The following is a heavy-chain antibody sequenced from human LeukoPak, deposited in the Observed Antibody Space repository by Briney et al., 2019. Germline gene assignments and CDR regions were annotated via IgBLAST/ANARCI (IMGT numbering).Heavy chain of an antibody. CDR2: IYYSGST. CDR1: GGSISSSSYY. V-gene: IGHV4-39*01. Sequence: TPSETLSLTCTVSGGSISSSSYYWGWIRQPPGKGLEWIGSIYYSGSTYYNTSLKSRVTISVDTSKIQFSLKLSSVTAADTAVYYCARQGQYCSSTSCYRDLSHFDYWGQGTLVTVPS. CDR3: ARQGQYCSSTSCYRDLSHFDY. D-gene: IGHD2-2*01. J-gene: IGHJ4*02.